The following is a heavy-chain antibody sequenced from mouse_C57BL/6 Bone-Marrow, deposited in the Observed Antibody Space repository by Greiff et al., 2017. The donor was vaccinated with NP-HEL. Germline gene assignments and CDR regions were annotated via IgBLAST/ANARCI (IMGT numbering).Heavy chain of an antibody. D-gene: IGHD2-14*01. CDR3: ARGGYSCAY. V-gene: IGHV1-66*01. J-gene: IGHJ3*01. Sequence: QVQLKQSGPELVKPGASVKISCKASGYSFTSYYIHWVKQRPGQGLEWLGWIYPGSGNTKYNEKFKGKATLTADTSSSTAYLQLSSLTSEDSAVYYCARGGYSCAYWGQGTLVTVSA. CDR1: GYSFTSYY. CDR2: IYPGSGNT.